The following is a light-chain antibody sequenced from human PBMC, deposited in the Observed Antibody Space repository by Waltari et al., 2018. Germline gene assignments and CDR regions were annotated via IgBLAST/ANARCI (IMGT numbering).Light chain of an antibody. J-gene: IGKJ2*01. Sequence: DIVMTQSPDSLALSLGERATINCKSSQSVLYSYNNKNYLAWYQQKPGQPPKLLIYWASTRESGVPDRFSGSGSGADFTLTVTSLQAEDVAVYYCQQHYSTPYTFGQGTRLEI. V-gene: IGKV4-1*01. CDR3: QQHYSTPYT. CDR2: WAS. CDR1: QSVLYSYNNKNY.